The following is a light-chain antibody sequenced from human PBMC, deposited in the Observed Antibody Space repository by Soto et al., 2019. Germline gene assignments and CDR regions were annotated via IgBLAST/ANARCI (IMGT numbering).Light chain of an antibody. J-gene: IGKJ4*01. CDR2: DAS. CDR3: QQRTTWPLT. CDR1: QSVSSY. Sequence: EIVLTQSPATLSLSPGERATLSCMASQSVSSYLAWYQQKPGQAPRLLLYDASSRATGIPARFTGSGSGTDFTLTITSLEPEDFAVYYCQQRTTWPLTFGGGTKVELK. V-gene: IGKV3-11*01.